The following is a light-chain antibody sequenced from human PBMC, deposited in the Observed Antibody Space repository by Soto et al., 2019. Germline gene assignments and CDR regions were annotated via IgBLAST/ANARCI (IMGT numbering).Light chain of an antibody. CDR3: QQYNKWPPIT. J-gene: IGKJ5*01. CDR1: QRIGSD. CDR2: DSS. Sequence: DIVMTQSPATLSVSPGERAAVSCRASQRIGSDLAWYQQKPGQAPRLLVYDSSTRATGVPARFSGSGSGTEFTLTIRSLQSEDSSVYYCQQYNKWPPITCGQGTRLAIK. V-gene: IGKV3-15*01.